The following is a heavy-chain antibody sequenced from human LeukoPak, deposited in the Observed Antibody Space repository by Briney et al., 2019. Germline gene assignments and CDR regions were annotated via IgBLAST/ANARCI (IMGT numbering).Heavy chain of an antibody. V-gene: IGHV3-66*01. CDR2: IYSGGST. J-gene: IGHJ4*02. CDR3: ARGTGNSYTRSGDY. D-gene: IGHD5-18*01. Sequence: GGSLRLSCAASGFTVSSNYMSWVRQAPGKGLEWVSVIYSGGSTYYADSVKGRFTISRDNSKNTLYLQMNSLRAEDTAVYYCARGTGNSYTRSGDYWGKGTLVTVP. CDR1: GFTVSSNY.